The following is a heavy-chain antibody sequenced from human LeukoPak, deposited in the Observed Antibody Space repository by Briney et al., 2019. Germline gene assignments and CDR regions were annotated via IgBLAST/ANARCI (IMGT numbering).Heavy chain of an antibody. D-gene: IGHD3-10*01. Sequence: PGGSLRLSCTVSGFTFDDYAMHWARHTPGKGLGWVAGITWNRDNIGYGDSVKGRFTISRDNAKNSLYLQMNSLRAEDTALYYCGKGVFRGAPHLDYWGQGTLVTVSS. CDR1: GFTFDDYA. J-gene: IGHJ4*02. CDR2: ITWNRDNI. V-gene: IGHV3-9*01. CDR3: GKGVFRGAPHLDY.